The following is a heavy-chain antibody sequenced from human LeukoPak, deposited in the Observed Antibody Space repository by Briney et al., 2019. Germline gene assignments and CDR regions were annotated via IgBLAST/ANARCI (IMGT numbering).Heavy chain of an antibody. Sequence: PSETLPLTCTVSGGSISSDPYYWSWIRQPAGKGLEWIGRIYTSGSTNYNPSLKSRVTISVDTSKNQFSLNLSSVTAADTAVYYCARRGPPGGFDYWGQGTLVTVSS. CDR3: ARRGPPGGFDY. CDR2: IYTSGST. CDR1: GGSISSDPYY. J-gene: IGHJ4*02. V-gene: IGHV4-61*02. D-gene: IGHD3-16*01.